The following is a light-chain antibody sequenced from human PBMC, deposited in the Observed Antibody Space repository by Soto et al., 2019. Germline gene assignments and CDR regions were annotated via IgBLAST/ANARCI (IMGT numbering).Light chain of an antibody. J-gene: IGLJ1*01. V-gene: IGLV2-18*02. Sequence: QSALTQPPSVSGSPGQSVTISCTGTSSDVGKYDRVSWYQQPPGTAPKLIIYEVTNRPSGVPARFSGSKSGNTASLTISGLQAEDEADDYCSSWTSTSRYVFGAGTKVTVL. CDR1: SSDVGKYDR. CDR3: SSWTSTSRYV. CDR2: EVT.